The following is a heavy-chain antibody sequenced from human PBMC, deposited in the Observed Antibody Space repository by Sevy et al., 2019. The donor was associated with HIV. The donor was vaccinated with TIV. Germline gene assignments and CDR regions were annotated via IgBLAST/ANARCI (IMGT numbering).Heavy chain of an antibody. V-gene: IGHV1-2*06. J-gene: IGHJ6*02. CDR2: INPNSGGT. CDR3: ARDLRQQLVRSSYGMDV. CDR1: GYTFTGYY. Sequence: ASVKVSCKASGYTFTGYYMHWVRQAPGQGLEWMGRINPNSGGTNYAQKFQGRVTMTRDTSISTAYMELSRLGSDDTAVYYCARDLRQQLVRSSYGMDVWGQGTTVTVSS. D-gene: IGHD6-13*01.